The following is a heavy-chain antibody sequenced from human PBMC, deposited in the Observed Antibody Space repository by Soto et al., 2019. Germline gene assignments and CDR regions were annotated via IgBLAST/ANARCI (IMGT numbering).Heavy chain of an antibody. D-gene: IGHD1-26*01. V-gene: IGHV3-11*05. CDR2: ISSSSSYT. J-gene: IGHJ4*02. Sequence: QVQLVESGGGLVKPGGSLRLSCAASGFTFSDYYMSWIRQAPGKGLEWVSYISSSSSYTNYADSVKGRFTISRDNAKNSLYLHMTSLRAGATAVYYCASAPSGHLDYWGQGTLVTVSS. CDR1: GFTFSDYY. CDR3: ASAPSGHLDY.